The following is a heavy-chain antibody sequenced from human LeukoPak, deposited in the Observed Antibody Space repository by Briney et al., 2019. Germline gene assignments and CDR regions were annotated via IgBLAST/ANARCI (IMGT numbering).Heavy chain of an antibody. CDR2: IGGDSYTR. D-gene: IGHD4-23*01. CDR1: GITLSDYW. CDR3: ARTRWPYYMDV. Sequence: GGSLRLSCAASGITLSDYWMYWVRQAPGKGLEWVSHIGGDSYTRHYADSVKGRLTISRDNAKNSLYLQLNSLRAEDTAVYYCARTRWPYYMDVWGKGTTVTVSS. J-gene: IGHJ6*03. V-gene: IGHV3-48*04.